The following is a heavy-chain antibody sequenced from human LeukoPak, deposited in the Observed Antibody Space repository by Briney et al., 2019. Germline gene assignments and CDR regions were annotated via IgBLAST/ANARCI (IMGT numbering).Heavy chain of an antibody. J-gene: IGHJ5*02. CDR2: IYYSGST. Sequence: SETLSLTCTVSGGSISSYYWSWIRQPPGKGLEWIGYIYYSGSTNYNPSLKSRVTISVDTSKNQFSLKLNSVTAADTAVYYCARAPIRYCSGGNCYYWFDPWGQGTLVTVSS. CDR1: GGSISSYY. V-gene: IGHV4-59*01. D-gene: IGHD2-15*01. CDR3: ARAPIRYCSGGNCYYWFDP.